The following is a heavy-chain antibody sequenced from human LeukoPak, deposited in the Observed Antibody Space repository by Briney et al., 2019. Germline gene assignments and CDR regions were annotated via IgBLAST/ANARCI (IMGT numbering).Heavy chain of an antibody. J-gene: IGHJ3*02. V-gene: IGHV5-51*01. CDR3: ARSVSSAGDAFDI. CDR1: GYRFTSYW. CDR2: IYPGDSDT. Sequence: GESLEISCKGSGYRFTSYWIGWVRQLPGKGLEWMGIIYPGDSDTRYSPSFQGQVTISADKSISTAYLQWSSLKASDTAMYYCARSVSSAGDAFDIWGQGTMVTVSS. D-gene: IGHD3-22*01.